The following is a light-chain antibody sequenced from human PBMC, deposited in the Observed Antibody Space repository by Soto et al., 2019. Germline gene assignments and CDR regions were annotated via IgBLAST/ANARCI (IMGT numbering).Light chain of an antibody. Sequence: QSALTQPASVSGSPGQSITLSCTGTTSDVGGYNYVSWYQQHPGKAPKLLIYEVSNRPSGVSNRFSGSKSGNTASLTISGLQPEDEADYYCSSYTTSSTLVFGTGTKVTVL. V-gene: IGLV2-14*01. CDR2: EVS. J-gene: IGLJ1*01. CDR1: TSDVGGYNY. CDR3: SSYTTSSTLV.